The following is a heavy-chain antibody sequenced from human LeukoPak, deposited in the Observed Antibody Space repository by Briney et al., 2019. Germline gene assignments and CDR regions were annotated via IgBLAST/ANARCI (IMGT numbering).Heavy chain of an antibody. CDR3: AGDSGNSAFDY. CDR1: GGSIISGAYY. J-gene: IGHJ4*02. D-gene: IGHD4-23*01. V-gene: IGHV4-31*03. CDR2: VHYSGST. Sequence: PSQTLSLTYTVSGGSIISGAYYWSWIRQHPGKGLEWIAYVHYSGSTYYNPSLKSRFTISVDTSQNQFSLKLRSVTAADTAVYYCAGDSGNSAFDYWGQGTLVTVSS.